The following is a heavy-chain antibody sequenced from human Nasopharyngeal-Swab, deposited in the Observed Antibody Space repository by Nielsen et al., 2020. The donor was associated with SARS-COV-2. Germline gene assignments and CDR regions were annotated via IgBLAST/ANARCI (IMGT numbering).Heavy chain of an antibody. D-gene: IGHD3-10*01. CDR2: MSPNSGNT. CDR1: GYTFINHD. J-gene: IGHJ5*02. Sequence: ASVKVSCKASGYTFINHDINWVRQSTAQGLEWMGWMSPNSGNTGYAQKFQGRVTMTRNTSTSTAYLELSSLRSEDTAVYYCPRGGSSLGANLEDPWGQGTLVIVSS. CDR3: PRGGSSLGANLEDP. V-gene: IGHV1-8*01.